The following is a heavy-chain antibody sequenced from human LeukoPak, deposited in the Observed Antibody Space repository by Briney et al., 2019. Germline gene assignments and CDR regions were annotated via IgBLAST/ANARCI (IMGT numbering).Heavy chain of an antibody. CDR3: ASIGMATTPFDY. CDR2: INPNSGGT. J-gene: IGHJ4*02. D-gene: IGHD5-24*01. CDR1: GYTFTSYG. Sequence: ASVKVSCKASGYTFTSYGISWVRQAPGQGLEWMGWINPNSGGTNYAQKFQGGVTMTRDTSISTAYMELSRLRSDDTAVYYCASIGMATTPFDYWGQGTLVTVSS. V-gene: IGHV1-2*02.